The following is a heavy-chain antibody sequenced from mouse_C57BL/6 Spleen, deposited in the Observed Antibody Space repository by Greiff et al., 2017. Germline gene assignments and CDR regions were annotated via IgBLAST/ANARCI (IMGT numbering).Heavy chain of an antibody. CDR2: INPNNGGT. Sequence: VQLQQSGPELVKPGASVKIPCKASGYTFTDYNMDWVKQSHGKSLEWIGDINPNNGGTIYNQKFKGKATLTVDKSSSTAYMELRSLTSEDTAVYYCARYDYDPPYYAMDYWGQGTSVTVSS. J-gene: IGHJ4*01. CDR3: ARYDYDPPYYAMDY. D-gene: IGHD2-4*01. CDR1: GYTFTDYN. V-gene: IGHV1-18*01.